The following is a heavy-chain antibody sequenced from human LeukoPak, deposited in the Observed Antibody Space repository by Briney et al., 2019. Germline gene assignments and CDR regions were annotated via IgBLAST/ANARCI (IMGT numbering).Heavy chain of an antibody. J-gene: IGHJ4*02. CDR2: IKPDGNNK. CDR1: GFIFSNYG. CDR3: ANPDPAAAGPGY. Sequence: PGGSLRLSCAASGFIFSNYGRHWVRQAPGKGLEWVAFIKPDGNNKYYAVSVKGRFTISRDNSKNTLYLQMDSLRVEDTAVYYCANPDPAAAGPGYWGQGTLVTVSS. D-gene: IGHD6-13*01. V-gene: IGHV3-30*02.